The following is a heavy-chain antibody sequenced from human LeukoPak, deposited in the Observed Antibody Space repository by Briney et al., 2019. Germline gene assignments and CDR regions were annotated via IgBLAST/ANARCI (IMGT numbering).Heavy chain of an antibody. CDR1: GGTFSSYA. J-gene: IGHJ6*04. D-gene: IGHD2-15*01. Sequence: EASVKVFCKASGGTFSSYAISWVRQAPGQGLEWMGGIIPIFGTANYAQKFQGRVTITADKSTSTAYLELSSLRSEDTAVYYCASGYCSGGSCAYYYYYGMDVWGKGTTVTVSS. V-gene: IGHV1-69*06. CDR3: ASGYCSGGSCAYYYYYGMDV. CDR2: IIPIFGTA.